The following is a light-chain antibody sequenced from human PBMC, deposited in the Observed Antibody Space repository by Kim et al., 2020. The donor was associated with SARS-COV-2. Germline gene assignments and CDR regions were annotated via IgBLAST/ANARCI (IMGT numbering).Light chain of an antibody. CDR2: DAS. CDR1: QSVSSY. Sequence: SLSPGERAPLSCRASQSVSSYLAWYQQKPGQAPRLLIYDASNRATGIPARFSGSGSGTDFTLTISSLEPEDFAVYYCQQRSNWPLTFGGGTKVDIK. CDR3: QQRSNWPLT. V-gene: IGKV3-11*01. J-gene: IGKJ4*01.